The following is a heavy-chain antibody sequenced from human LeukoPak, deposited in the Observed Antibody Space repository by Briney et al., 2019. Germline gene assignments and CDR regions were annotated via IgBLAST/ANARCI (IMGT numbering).Heavy chain of an antibody. D-gene: IGHD3-3*01. CDR3: ARSNYDFWSGYSPGFDY. V-gene: IGHV4-4*07. CDR2: IYTSGST. CDR1: GGSISSYY. Sequence: SETLSLTCTVSGGSISSYYWSWIRQPAGKGLEWIGRIYTSGSTNHNPSLKSRVTMSVDTSKNQFSLKLSSVTAADTAVYYCARSNYDFWSGYSPGFDYWGQGTLVTVSS. J-gene: IGHJ4*02.